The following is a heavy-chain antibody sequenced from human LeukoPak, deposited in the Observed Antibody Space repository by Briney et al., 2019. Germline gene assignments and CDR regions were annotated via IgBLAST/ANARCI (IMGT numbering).Heavy chain of an antibody. CDR1: GGTISNCSFY. CDR3: TTKPTYDNRGFPFDY. V-gene: IGHV4-39*01. Sequence: PSETLTLTCSVSGGTISNCSFYWGRLPQAPGQGLEWIVSIYYGGNTYYKPSLKSRVTISVDTSKNQFSLKLNSVTAADTAVYYCTTKPTYDNRGFPFDYGGQGTLVPVSS. J-gene: IGHJ4*02. D-gene: IGHD3-22*01. CDR2: IYYGGNT.